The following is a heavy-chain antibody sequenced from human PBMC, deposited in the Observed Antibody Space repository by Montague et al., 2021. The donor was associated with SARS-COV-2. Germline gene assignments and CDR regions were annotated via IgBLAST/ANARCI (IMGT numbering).Heavy chain of an antibody. D-gene: IGHD5-12*01. V-gene: IGHV3-23*01. J-gene: IGHJ4*02. Sequence: SLRLSWAASGFSFSGYAMTWVRQAPGKGLEWVSTVSGSGATTNYADSVKGRFTISRDNSQNTLHLQMNSLRAEDTAVYYCAKGFRGYTGSYFDYWGQGTLVTVSS. CDR2: VSGSGATT. CDR3: AKGFRGYTGSYFDY. CDR1: GFSFSGYA.